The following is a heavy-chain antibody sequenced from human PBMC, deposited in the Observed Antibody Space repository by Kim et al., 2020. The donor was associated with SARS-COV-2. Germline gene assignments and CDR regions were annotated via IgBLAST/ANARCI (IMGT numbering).Heavy chain of an antibody. CDR3: ARDCFPITGTFLCGDAFDI. D-gene: IGHD1-7*01. CDR1: GYTFTSYG. Sequence: ASVKVSCKASGYTFTSYGISWVLQAPGQGLEWMGWISAYNGNTNYAQKLQGRVTMTTDTSTSTAYMELRSLRSDDTAVYYCARDCFPITGTFLCGDAFDIWGQGTMVTVSS. CDR2: ISAYNGNT. V-gene: IGHV1-18*01. J-gene: IGHJ3*02.